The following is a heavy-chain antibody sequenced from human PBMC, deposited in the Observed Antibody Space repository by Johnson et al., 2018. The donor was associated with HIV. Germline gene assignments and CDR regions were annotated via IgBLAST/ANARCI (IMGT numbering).Heavy chain of an antibody. CDR2: INWNGGST. CDR1: GFTFSSYA. Sequence: VQLVESGGGLVQPGGSLRLSCAASGFTFSSYAMHWVRQAPGKGLAWVSGINWNGGSTGYADSVKGRFTISRDNAKNSLYLQMNSLRAEDTALYYCERVVMIKFGGVIALDAFDIWGQGTMVTVSS. D-gene: IGHD3-16*02. J-gene: IGHJ3*02. CDR3: ERVVMIKFGGVIALDAFDI. V-gene: IGHV3-20*04.